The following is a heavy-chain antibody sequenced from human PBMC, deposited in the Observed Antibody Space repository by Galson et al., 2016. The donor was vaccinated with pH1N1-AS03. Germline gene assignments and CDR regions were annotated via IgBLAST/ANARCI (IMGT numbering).Heavy chain of an antibody. CDR1: GDSVSSNTAA. Sequence: CAISGDSVSSNTAAWNWTRQSPSRGLEWLGRTYYRSKWYNDYAVFVTSRITINPDTSKNQFSLQLNSVTPEDTAVYYCARDHLGAGPALDYWGQGTLVTVSS. J-gene: IGHJ4*02. D-gene: IGHD1-26*01. CDR3: ARDHLGAGPALDY. V-gene: IGHV6-1*01. CDR2: TYYRSKWYN.